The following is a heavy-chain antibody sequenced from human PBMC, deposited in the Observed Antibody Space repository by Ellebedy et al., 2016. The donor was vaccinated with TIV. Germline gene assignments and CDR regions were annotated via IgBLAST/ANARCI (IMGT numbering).Heavy chain of an antibody. Sequence: AASVKVSCKTSGYTFTSYGISWVRQAPGQGLEWMGWSSAYNGNTNYAQMLQGRVTMTTDTFTSQACMELRSLRSDDTAVYYCARYCNSNTCSNWFDPWGQGTLVTVSS. CDR3: ARYCNSNTCSNWFDP. D-gene: IGHD4-11*01. CDR1: GYTFTSYG. V-gene: IGHV1-18*04. CDR2: SSAYNGNT. J-gene: IGHJ5*02.